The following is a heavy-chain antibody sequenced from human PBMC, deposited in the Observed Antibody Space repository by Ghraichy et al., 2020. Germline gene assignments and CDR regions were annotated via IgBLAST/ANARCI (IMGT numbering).Heavy chain of an antibody. D-gene: IGHD3-16*01. Sequence: GGSLRLSCAASGFTLSSYWMYWVRLVPGKGLEWLSHISPAGNIINYASSVRRRFTISRDIPKNTLYLQMNSLSADGTAVYFCARGEGGLGDWGQGTLVTVS. CDR1: GFTLSSYW. CDR2: ISPAGNII. J-gene: IGHJ4*02. CDR3: ARGEGGLGD. V-gene: IGHV3-74*01.